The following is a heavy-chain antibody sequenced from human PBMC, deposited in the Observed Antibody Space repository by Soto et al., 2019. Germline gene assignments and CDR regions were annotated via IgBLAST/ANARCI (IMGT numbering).Heavy chain of an antibody. D-gene: IGHD2-8*01. Sequence: GGSLRLSCAASGFTFSNAWMSWVRQAPGKGLEWVGRIKSKTDGGTTDYVAPVKGRFTISRDDSKNTLYLQMNSLKTEDTAVYYCTTPKDCTNGVCPYYYYYYMDVWGKGTTVTVSS. V-gene: IGHV3-15*01. CDR2: IKSKTDGGTT. CDR3: TTPKDCTNGVCPYYYYYYMDV. J-gene: IGHJ6*03. CDR1: GFTFSNAW.